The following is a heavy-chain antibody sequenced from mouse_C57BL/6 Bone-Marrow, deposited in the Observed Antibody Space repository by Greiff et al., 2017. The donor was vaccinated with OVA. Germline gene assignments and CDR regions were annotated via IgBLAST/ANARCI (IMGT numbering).Heavy chain of an antibody. V-gene: IGHV1-72*01. CDR1: GYTFTSYW. D-gene: IGHD1-1*01. CDR2: IDPNSGGT. CDR3: ARDDYGSSYDWFAY. J-gene: IGHJ3*01. Sequence: VKLQQPGAELVKPGASVKLSCKASGYTFTSYWMLWVKQRPGRGLEWIGRIDPNSGGTKYNEKFKSKATLTVDKPSSTAYMQLSSLTSEDSAVYYCARDDYGSSYDWFAYWGQGTLVTVSA.